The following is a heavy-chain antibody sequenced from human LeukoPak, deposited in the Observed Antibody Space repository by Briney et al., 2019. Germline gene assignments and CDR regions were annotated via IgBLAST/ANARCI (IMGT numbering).Heavy chain of an antibody. J-gene: IGHJ4*02. CDR1: GGSFSGYY. CDR3: ARGPVGRLVDY. V-gene: IGHV4-34*01. CDR2: INHSGST. D-gene: IGHD6-25*01. Sequence: SETLSLTCAVYGGSFSGYYWSWLRQPLGKGLEGSGEINHSGSTNYNPSLKRRVTITGDTSKNHFSLKLLSVTAADTAVYFCARGPVGRLVDYWGQGTLVTVSS.